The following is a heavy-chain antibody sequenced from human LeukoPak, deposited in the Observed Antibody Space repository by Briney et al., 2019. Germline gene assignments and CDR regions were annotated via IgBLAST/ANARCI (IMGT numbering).Heavy chain of an antibody. CDR2: ISGSGTST. V-gene: IGHV3-23*01. D-gene: IGHD2-2*03. J-gene: IGHJ3*01. Sequence: GGSLRLSCAASGFSFSNSGMSWVRQAAGKGLEWVSDISGSGTSTYYADSVKGRFTISRDNSNNTLHLHMTSLRVEDTALYYCAKAIHYLDRWDAFDVWGRGTMVIVSS. CDR3: AKAIHYLDRWDAFDV. CDR1: GFSFSNSG.